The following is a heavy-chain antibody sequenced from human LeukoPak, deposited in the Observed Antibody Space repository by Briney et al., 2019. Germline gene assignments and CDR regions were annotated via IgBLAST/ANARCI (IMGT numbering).Heavy chain of an antibody. CDR1: GFTFDDYA. D-gene: IGHD4/OR15-4a*01. V-gene: IGHV3-9*01. CDR3: AGPGRYGANLDDAFEI. CDR2: ISWNSGSI. Sequence: GRSLRLSCAASGFTFDDYAMHWARHAPGEGLEWVSGISWNSGSIVYADSVKGRFTISRDNAKNSLYLQMNSLRAEDTALYYCAGPGRYGANLDDAFEIWGQGTMVTVSS. J-gene: IGHJ3*02.